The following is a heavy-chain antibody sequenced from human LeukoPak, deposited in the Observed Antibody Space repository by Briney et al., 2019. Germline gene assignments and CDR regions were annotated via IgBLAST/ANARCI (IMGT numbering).Heavy chain of an antibody. CDR3: ARASSGGLDP. CDR2: IYYSGST. V-gene: IGHV4-59*12. CDR1: GGSISSYY. Sequence: SETLSLTCTVSGGSISSYYWSWIRQPPGKGLEWIGYIYYSGSTNYNPSLKSRVTISVDTSKNQFSLKLSSVTAADTAVYYCARASSGGLDPWGQGTLVTVSS. D-gene: IGHD3-16*01. J-gene: IGHJ5*02.